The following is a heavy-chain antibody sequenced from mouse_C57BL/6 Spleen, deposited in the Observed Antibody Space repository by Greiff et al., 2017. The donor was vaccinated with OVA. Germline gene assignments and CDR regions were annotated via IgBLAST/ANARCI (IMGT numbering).Heavy chain of an antibody. CDR2: ISSKSNNYAT. J-gene: IGHJ1*03. V-gene: IGHV10-1*01. CDR1: GFSFNTYA. CDR3: VRANFDV. Sequence: EVKLMESGGGLVQPKGSLKLSCAASGFSFNTYAMNWVRQAPGKGLEWVARISSKSNNYATYYADTVKDRFTISRDNSESMLYLQMNTLKTEDTAMYYCVRANFDVWGTGTTVTVSS.